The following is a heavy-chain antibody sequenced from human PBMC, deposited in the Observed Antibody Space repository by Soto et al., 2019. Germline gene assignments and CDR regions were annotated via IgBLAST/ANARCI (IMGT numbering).Heavy chain of an antibody. D-gene: IGHD1-7*01. Sequence: PSETLSLTCAVSGGSISSGGYSWSWIRQPPGKGLEWIGYIYHSGSTYYNPSLKSRVTISVDRSKNQFSLKLSSVTAADTAVYYCASSSITGTTGLGYWGQGTLVTVSS. J-gene: IGHJ4*02. CDR3: ASSSITGTTGLGY. CDR2: IYHSGST. CDR1: GGSISSGGYS. V-gene: IGHV4-30-2*01.